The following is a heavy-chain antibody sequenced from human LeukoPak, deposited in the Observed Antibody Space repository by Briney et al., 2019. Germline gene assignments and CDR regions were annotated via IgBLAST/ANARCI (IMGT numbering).Heavy chain of an antibody. J-gene: IGHJ4*02. CDR1: GFTFSSYG. V-gene: IGHV3-21*01. CDR3: ARGMISEWLFRAPYFDY. Sequence: PGGSLRLSCAASGFTFSSYGMSWVRQAPGKGLEWVSSISSSSSYIYYADSVKGRFTISRDNAKNSLYLQMNSLRAEDTAVYYCARGMISEWLFRAPYFDYWGQGTLVTVSS. D-gene: IGHD3-3*01. CDR2: ISSSSSYI.